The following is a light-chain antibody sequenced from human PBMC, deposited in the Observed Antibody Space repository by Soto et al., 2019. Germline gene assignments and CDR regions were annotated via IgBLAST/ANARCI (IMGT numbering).Light chain of an antibody. V-gene: IGKV1-9*01. J-gene: IGKJ2*01. CDR3: QQFNSYPYT. CDR1: QGITSY. CDR2: AAS. Sequence: DIQLTQSPSFLSASVGDRVTITCRASQGITSYLAWYQQKPGEAPKLLIYAASTLKTGVPSRFSGSGSGTEFTLTIGSLQPEDFATYYCQQFNSYPYTFGQGTELEIK.